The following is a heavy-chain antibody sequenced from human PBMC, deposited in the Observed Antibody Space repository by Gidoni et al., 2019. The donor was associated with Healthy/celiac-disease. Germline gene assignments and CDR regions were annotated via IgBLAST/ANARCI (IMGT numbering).Heavy chain of an antibody. J-gene: IGHJ4*02. V-gene: IGHV3-30-3*01. CDR1: GSTCSSYA. Sequence: QVQLVEAGGGVVQPGRSLRRSCAASGSTCSSYAMHWVRQAPGKGLEWVAVISYDGSNKYYADSVKGRFTISRDNSKNTLYLQMNSLRAEDTAVYYCASPLPGNERYFDYWGQGTLVTVSS. CDR3: ASPLPGNERYFDY. CDR2: ISYDGSNK. D-gene: IGHD1-1*01.